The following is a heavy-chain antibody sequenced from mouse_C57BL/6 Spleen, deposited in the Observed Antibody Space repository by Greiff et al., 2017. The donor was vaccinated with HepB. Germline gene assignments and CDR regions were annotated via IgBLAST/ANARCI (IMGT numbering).Heavy chain of an antibody. CDR2: INPNNGGT. Sequence: VQLQQSGPELVKPGASVKIPCKDSGYKFTDYNMDWVKQSHGKSLEWIGDINPNNGGTIYNQKFKGKATLTVDKSSSTAYMELRSLTSDDTAVYYCARGGLRRANWYFDVWGTGTTVTVSS. D-gene: IGHD2-2*01. V-gene: IGHV1-18*01. J-gene: IGHJ1*03. CDR1: GYKFTDYN. CDR3: ARGGLRRANWYFDV.